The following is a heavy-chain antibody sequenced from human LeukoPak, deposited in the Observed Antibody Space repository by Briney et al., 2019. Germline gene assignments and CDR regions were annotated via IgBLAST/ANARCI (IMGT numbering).Heavy chain of an antibody. Sequence: PGGSLRLSCAASGFTFSSYSMNWVRQAPGKGLEWVSSISSSSSYIYYADSVKGRFTISRDNAKNSLYLQMNSLRAEDTAVYYCASFGELLEDYWGQGTLVTVST. J-gene: IGHJ4*02. CDR2: ISSSSSYI. V-gene: IGHV3-21*01. CDR3: ASFGELLEDY. D-gene: IGHD3-10*01. CDR1: GFTFSSYS.